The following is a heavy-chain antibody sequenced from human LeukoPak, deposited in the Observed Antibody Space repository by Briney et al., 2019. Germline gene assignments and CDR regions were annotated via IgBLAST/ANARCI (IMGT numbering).Heavy chain of an antibody. CDR1: GFTFSSYW. Sequence: LPGGSLRLSCAASGFTFSSYWMSWVRQAPGKGLEWVSTITTSDGNTYYADSVKGRFTVSRDNSKNTLFLQMNSLRAEDTAVYYCAKDGGLWVSAHWGDSWGRGTLVTVSS. CDR2: ITTSDGNT. J-gene: IGHJ4*02. CDR3: AKDGGLWVSAHWGDS. D-gene: IGHD7-27*01. V-gene: IGHV3-23*01.